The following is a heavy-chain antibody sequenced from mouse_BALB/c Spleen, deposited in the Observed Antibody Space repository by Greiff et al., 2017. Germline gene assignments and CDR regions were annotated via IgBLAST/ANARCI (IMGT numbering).Heavy chain of an antibody. Sequence: EVKLVESGGDLVKPGGSLKLSCAASGFTFSSYGMSWVRQAPEKGLEWVAYISSGSSTIYYADTVKGRFTISRDNPKNTLFLQMTSLRSEDTAMYYCARMYGNYPYYFDYWGQGTTITVSS. D-gene: IGHD2-10*02. J-gene: IGHJ2*01. V-gene: IGHV5-17*02. CDR1: GFTFSSYG. CDR2: ISSGSSTI. CDR3: ARMYGNYPYYFDY.